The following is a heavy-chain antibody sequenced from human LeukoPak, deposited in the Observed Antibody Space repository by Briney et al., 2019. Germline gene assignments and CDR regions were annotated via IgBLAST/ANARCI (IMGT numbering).Heavy chain of an antibody. Sequence: PSQTRSLTCTVSGGAITSGGYSWNWIRQPPGKGLEWIGCIYDRGPTYYNPSLKSRITISVDRPKNQFFLNVTSVTAADTAVYYCARSRQGSGLLNYWGQGNLVAVSS. CDR1: GGAITSGGYS. CDR2: IYDRGPT. V-gene: IGHV4-30-2*01. CDR3: ARSRQGSGLLNY. D-gene: IGHD3-10*01. J-gene: IGHJ4*02.